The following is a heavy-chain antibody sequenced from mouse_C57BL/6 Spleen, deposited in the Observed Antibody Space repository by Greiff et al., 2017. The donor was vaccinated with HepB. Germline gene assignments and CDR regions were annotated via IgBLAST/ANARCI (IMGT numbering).Heavy chain of an antibody. CDR3: AREGTAQGQDY. CDR2: IDPSDSYT. D-gene: IGHD3-2*02. V-gene: IGHV1-69*01. Sequence: QVQLQQPGAELVMPGASVKLSCKASGYTFTSYWMHWVKQRPGQGLEWIGEIDPSDSYTNYNQKFKGKSTLTVDKSSSTAYMQLSSLTSEDSAVYDCAREGTAQGQDYWGQGTTLTVSS. J-gene: IGHJ2*01. CDR1: GYTFTSYW.